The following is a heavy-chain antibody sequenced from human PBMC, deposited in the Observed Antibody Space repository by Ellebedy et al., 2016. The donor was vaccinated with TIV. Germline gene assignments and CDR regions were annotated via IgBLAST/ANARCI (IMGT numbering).Heavy chain of an antibody. J-gene: IGHJ5*02. Sequence: GSLRLSCTVSGGSISGSSYYWGWIRQPPEKGLEWIGSIYYSGSTYYNPSLKSRVTISVDTSKNQFSLRLTSVTAADTAVYYCARWFGELLYVRWFDPWGQGTLVTVSS. D-gene: IGHD3-10*01. V-gene: IGHV4-39*01. CDR2: IYYSGST. CDR1: GGSISGSSYY. CDR3: ARWFGELLYVRWFDP.